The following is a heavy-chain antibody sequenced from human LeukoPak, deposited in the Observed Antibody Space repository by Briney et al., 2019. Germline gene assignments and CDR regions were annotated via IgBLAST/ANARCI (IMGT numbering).Heavy chain of an antibody. J-gene: IGHJ6*03. D-gene: IGHD6-25*01. V-gene: IGHV4-34*01. CDR3: ARGPRGDYYYMDV. CDR1: GGSFSGYY. Sequence: SETLSLTCAVYGGSFSGYYWSWIRQPPGKGLQWIGEINHSGSTNYNPSLKSRVTISVDTSKTQFSLKLSSVTAADTAVYYCARGPRGDYYYMDVWGKGTTVTVSS. CDR2: INHSGST.